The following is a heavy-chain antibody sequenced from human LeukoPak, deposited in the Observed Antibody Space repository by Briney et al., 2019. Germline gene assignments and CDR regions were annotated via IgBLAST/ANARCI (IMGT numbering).Heavy chain of an antibody. V-gene: IGHV3-23*01. CDR3: AKGGGGRGWFAP. D-gene: IGHD3-10*01. Sequence: GGSLRLSCAASGFTFSSYAMTWVRQAPGRGLEWVSSIYPSGGSTYYADSVKGRFTISGDNSKNTLYLQMNSLRAEDTAVYYCAKGGGGRGWFAPWARGPLVPVSS. CDR2: IYPSGGST. CDR1: GFTFSSYA. J-gene: IGHJ5*02.